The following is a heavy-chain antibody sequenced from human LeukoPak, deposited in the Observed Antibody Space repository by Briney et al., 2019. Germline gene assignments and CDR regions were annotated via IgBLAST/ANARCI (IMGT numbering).Heavy chain of an antibody. Sequence: GASVKVSCKASGYTFTGYYMHWVRQAPGQGLEWMGWINPNSGGTNYAQKFQGRVTMTRDKSISTAYMELSRLRSDDTAVYYCARVWPCGNGVCPDVFDHWGQGTLVTVSS. CDR1: GYTFTGYY. CDR3: ARVWPCGNGVCPDVFDH. CDR2: INPNSGGT. J-gene: IGHJ4*02. D-gene: IGHD2-8*01. V-gene: IGHV1-2*02.